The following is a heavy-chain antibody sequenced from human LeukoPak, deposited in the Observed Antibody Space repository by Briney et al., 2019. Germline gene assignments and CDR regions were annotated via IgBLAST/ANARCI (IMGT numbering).Heavy chain of an antibody. Sequence: GGSLRLSCAASGFTFSSYAMSWVRQAPGKGLEWVSAVSGSGGSTYYADSVKGRFTISRDSSKNTLYLQMNSLRAEDTAVYYCAKDTWEDFWSGYGAFDIWGQGTMVTVSS. CDR3: AKDTWEDFWSGYGAFDI. CDR2: VSGSGGST. J-gene: IGHJ3*02. D-gene: IGHD3-3*01. CDR1: GFTFSSYA. V-gene: IGHV3-23*01.